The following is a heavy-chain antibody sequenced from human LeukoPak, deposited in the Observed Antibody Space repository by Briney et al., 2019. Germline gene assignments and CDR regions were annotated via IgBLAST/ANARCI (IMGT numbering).Heavy chain of an antibody. CDR3: ARASGDYYYGSGSYRLDY. V-gene: IGHV1-69*05. CDR1: GGTFSSYA. CDR2: IIPIFGTA. D-gene: IGHD3-10*01. J-gene: IGHJ4*02. Sequence: SVKVSCKASGGTFSSYAISWVRQAPGQGLEWMGRIIPIFGTANYAQKFQGRVTITTDESTSTAYMELSSLRSEDTAVYYCARASGDYYYGSGSYRLDYWGQGTLVTVSS.